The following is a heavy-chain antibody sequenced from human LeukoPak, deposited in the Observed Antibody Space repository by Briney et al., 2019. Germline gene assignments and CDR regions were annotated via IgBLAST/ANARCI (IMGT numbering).Heavy chain of an antibody. Sequence: GGSLRLSCAASGFTFSSYSMNWVRQAPGKGLEWVSFISTSSSYIHYADSVKGRFTISRDNAKKSLYLEMNSLRAEDTAVYYCARGYYGSGSYKAGIDYWGQGTLVTVSS. V-gene: IGHV3-21*01. J-gene: IGHJ4*02. CDR1: GFTFSSYS. CDR2: ISTSSSYI. D-gene: IGHD3-10*01. CDR3: ARGYYGSGSYKAGIDY.